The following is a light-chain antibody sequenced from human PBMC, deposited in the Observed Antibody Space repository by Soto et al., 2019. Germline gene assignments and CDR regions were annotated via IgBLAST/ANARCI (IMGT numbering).Light chain of an antibody. CDR1: HSLSNND. Sequence: EIVLTQSPGTLSLSPAKRPTLSCGGGHSLSNNDLAWYPQKPGQGPRLLLYGASNRATGIPDRFSGSGSGTDFTLTISRLEPEDFAVYYCQQYGSSGTFGQGTKVDIK. V-gene: IGKV3-20*01. CDR2: GAS. J-gene: IGKJ1*01. CDR3: QQYGSSGT.